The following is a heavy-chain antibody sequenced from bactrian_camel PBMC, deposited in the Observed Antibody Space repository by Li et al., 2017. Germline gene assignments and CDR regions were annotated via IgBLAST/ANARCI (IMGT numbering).Heavy chain of an antibody. CDR1: LTAFADRA. J-gene: IGHJ4*01. D-gene: IGHD1*01. CDR2: ISRGGETT. Sequence: VQLVESGGGEVQVGGSLRLSCTVSLTAFADRAMAWFRQVPGKEREGVGCISRGGETTAYADSVKGRFTISRDNAKKTLYLRMNSLKPEDTAMYYCAADGGQPIRYARTCAHSYKYFGQGTQVTVS. V-gene: IGHV3S66*01.